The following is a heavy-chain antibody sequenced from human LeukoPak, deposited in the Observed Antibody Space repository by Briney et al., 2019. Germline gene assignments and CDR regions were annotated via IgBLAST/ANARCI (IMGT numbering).Heavy chain of an antibody. D-gene: IGHD5-12*01. CDR1: GGSISSYY. CDR3: AREDSRSGAPLDY. Sequence: PSETLSLTCTVSGGSISSYYWSWIRQPAGKGLEWIGRIHTSGSTNCNPSLKSRVTMSVDTSKNQFSLKLSSMTAADTAVYYCAREDSRSGAPLDYWGQGTLVTVSS. CDR2: IHTSGST. J-gene: IGHJ4*02. V-gene: IGHV4-4*07.